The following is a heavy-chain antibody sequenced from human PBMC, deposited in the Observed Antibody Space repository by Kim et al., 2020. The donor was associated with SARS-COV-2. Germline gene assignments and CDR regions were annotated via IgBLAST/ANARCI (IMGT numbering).Heavy chain of an antibody. J-gene: IGHJ4*01. CDR2: INHSGST. Sequence: SETLSLTCAVYGGSFSGYYWSWIRQPPGKGLEWIGEINHSGSTNYNPSLKSRVTISVDTSKNQFSLKLSSVTAADTAVYYCARGQVLLLWFGELPFDYWG. CDR3: ARGQVLLLWFGELPFDY. V-gene: IGHV4-34*01. CDR1: GGSFSGYY. D-gene: IGHD3-10*01.